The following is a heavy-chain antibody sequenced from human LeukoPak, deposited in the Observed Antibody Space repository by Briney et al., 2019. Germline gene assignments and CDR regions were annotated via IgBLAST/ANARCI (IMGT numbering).Heavy chain of an antibody. J-gene: IGHJ3*01. CDR3: ARDFLHLGG. CDR2: ISGSGGST. Sequence: GGSLRLSCAASGFTFSSYAMSWVRQAPGKGLEWVSAISGSGGSTYYADSVKGRFTISRDNAKNTLYLQMSSPRAEDMAVYYCARDFLHLGGWGQGTMVTVSS. D-gene: IGHD3-16*01. V-gene: IGHV3-23*01. CDR1: GFTFSSYA.